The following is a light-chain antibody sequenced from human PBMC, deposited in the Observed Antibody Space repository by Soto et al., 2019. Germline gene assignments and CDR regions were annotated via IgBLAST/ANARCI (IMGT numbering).Light chain of an antibody. Sequence: QPVLTQPASVSGSPGQSITISCTGTRSDVGGYNFVSWYQQHPGKVPKLLIYDVTHRPSGVSNRFSASKSANTASLTISGLQAEDEADYYCSSYTSTNTLVFGGGTQLTVL. CDR3: SSYTSTNTLV. CDR2: DVT. J-gene: IGLJ2*01. CDR1: RSDVGGYNF. V-gene: IGLV2-14*01.